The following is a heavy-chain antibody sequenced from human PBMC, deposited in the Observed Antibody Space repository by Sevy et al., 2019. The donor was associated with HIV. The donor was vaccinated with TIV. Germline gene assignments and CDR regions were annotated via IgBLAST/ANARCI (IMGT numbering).Heavy chain of an antibody. Sequence: ASVKVSCKTSGSTFSDDYIHWVRQALAERLEGMGWINSVGQNYAETFQGKVTMTGDPSITTAYMELNSLRSDDTATYYCATSANLDTSWFDPWGQGVVVTVSS. CDR2: INSVGQ. CDR3: ATSANLDTSWFDP. D-gene: IGHD1-1*01. V-gene: IGHV1-2*02. CDR1: GSTFSDDY. J-gene: IGHJ5*02.